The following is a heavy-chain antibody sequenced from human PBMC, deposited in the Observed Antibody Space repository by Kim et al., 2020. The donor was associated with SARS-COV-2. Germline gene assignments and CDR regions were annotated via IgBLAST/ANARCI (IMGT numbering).Heavy chain of an antibody. CDR2: INHSGST. CDR1: GGSFSGYY. D-gene: IGHD2-2*01. CDR3: ARGFRYCSSTSCYVKRPLNWFDP. V-gene: IGHV4-34*01. Sequence: SETLSLTCAVYGGSFSGYYWSWIRQPPGKGLEWIGEINHSGSTNYNPSLKSRVTISVDTSKNQFSLKLSSVTAADTAVYYCARGFRYCSSTSCYVKRPLNWFDPWGQGTLVTVSS. J-gene: IGHJ5*02.